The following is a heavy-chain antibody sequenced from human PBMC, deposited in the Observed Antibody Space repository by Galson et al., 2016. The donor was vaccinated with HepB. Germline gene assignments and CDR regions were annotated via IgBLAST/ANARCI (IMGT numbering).Heavy chain of an antibody. V-gene: IGHV3-23*01. CDR2: ISGSINAT. CDR1: GGIFSSYA. CDR3: AKLPSRYYGSGAGYGMDI. J-gene: IGHJ6*02. Sequence: SCKASGGIFSSYAMTWVRQAPGKGLQWVSGISGSINATYYADSVKGRFIISRDDSKNTLYLQMHSLRAEDTALYYCAKLPSRYYGSGAGYGMDIWGQGTTVTVSS. D-gene: IGHD3-10*01.